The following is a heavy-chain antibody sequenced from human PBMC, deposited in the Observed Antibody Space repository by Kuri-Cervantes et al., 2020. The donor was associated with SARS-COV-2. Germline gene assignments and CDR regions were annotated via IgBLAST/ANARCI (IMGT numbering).Heavy chain of an antibody. D-gene: IGHD3-3*01. Sequence: SETLSLTCTVSGDSISSYYWSWIRQPPGKGLEWIGYIYYSGSTNYNPSLKSRVTISVDTSKNQFSLKLSSVTAADTAVYYCARWPSWSGSIDYWGQGTLVTVSS. J-gene: IGHJ4*02. CDR2: IYYSGST. CDR3: ARWPSWSGSIDY. V-gene: IGHV4-59*01. CDR1: GDSISSYY.